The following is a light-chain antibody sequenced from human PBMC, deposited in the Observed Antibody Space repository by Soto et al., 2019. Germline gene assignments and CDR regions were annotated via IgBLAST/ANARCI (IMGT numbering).Light chain of an antibody. CDR2: AAS. CDR3: QKYNGALWT. J-gene: IGKJ1*01. V-gene: IGKV1-27*01. Sequence: DSQLTQSPSSLSASVGDRVTRTCRASQGISNYVAWYQQKPGKVPKLLIYAASALQLGVPSRFSGSGSGTDFTLTISSLQPEDVATYYCQKYNGALWTFGQGTKVDIK. CDR1: QGISNY.